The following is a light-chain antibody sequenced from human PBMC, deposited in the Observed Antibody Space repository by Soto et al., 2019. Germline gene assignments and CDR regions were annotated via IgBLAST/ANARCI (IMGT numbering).Light chain of an antibody. V-gene: IGKV3-11*01. CDR3: EQRSNWTWT. Sequence: EIVLTQSPATLSLSPGERATLSCRASQSVSSYLAWYQQKPGQAPRLLIYDVSKRATGIPARFSGSGSGTDFTLTISSLEPEDFAVYYCEQRSNWTWTFGQGNKVDIK. CDR2: DVS. J-gene: IGKJ1*01. CDR1: QSVSSY.